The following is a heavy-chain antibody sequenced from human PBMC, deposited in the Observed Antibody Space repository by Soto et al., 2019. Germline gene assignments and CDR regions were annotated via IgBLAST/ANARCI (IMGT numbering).Heavy chain of an antibody. CDR3: AKDSIAAAGTYYYYGMDV. V-gene: IGHV3-23*01. Sequence: GRSLRLSCAASGFAFSSYAMSWVRQAPGKGLEWVSAISGSGGRTYYADSVKGRFTISRDNSKNTLYLQMNSLRAEDTAVYYCAKDSIAAAGTYYYYGMDVWGQGTTVTVSS. CDR2: ISGSGGRT. J-gene: IGHJ6*02. CDR1: GFAFSSYA. D-gene: IGHD6-13*01.